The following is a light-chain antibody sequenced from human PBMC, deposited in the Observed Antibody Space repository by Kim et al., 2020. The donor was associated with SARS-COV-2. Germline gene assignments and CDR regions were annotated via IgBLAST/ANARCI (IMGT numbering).Light chain of an antibody. J-gene: IGKJ2*01. CDR2: DAS. V-gene: IGKV3-11*01. Sequence: SPGESATLACRASRSVSSYLAWYQQKPGQAPRLLIYDASNRATGIPARFSGSGSGTDFTLTISSLEPEDFAVYYCQQRSNWPPMYTFGQGTKLEIK. CDR1: RSVSSY. CDR3: QQRSNWPPMYT.